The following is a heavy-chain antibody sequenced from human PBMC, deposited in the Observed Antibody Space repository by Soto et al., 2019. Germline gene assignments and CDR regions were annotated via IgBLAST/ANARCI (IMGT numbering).Heavy chain of an antibody. Sequence: EVQLLESGGGLVQPGGSLRLSCAASGFTFSSYAMSWVRQAPGKGLEWVATISGSGGGIYYADSVKGRFTISRDNSKNTLDLQMNSMRVEDTAVYYCAKRNLVVRPPFAYWGKGTLVTVSS. D-gene: IGHD2-15*01. CDR3: AKRNLVVRPPFAY. CDR1: GFTFSSYA. V-gene: IGHV3-23*01. CDR2: ISGSGGGI. J-gene: IGHJ4*02.